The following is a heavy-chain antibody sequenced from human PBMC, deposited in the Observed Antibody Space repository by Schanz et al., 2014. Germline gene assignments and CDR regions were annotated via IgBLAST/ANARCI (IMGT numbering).Heavy chain of an antibody. D-gene: IGHD3-10*01. V-gene: IGHV3-11*01. Sequence: VHLVESGGGLVQPGGSLRLSCAASGFTFTNYAMSWVRQAPGKGLEWVSYIGNGGVTIYYADSVKGRFTISRDNSKNSLYLQMNSLRAEDTAVYYCARIGGSVFDYWAQGTLVTVSS. CDR3: ARIGGSVFDY. J-gene: IGHJ4*02. CDR2: IGNGGVTI. CDR1: GFTFTNYA.